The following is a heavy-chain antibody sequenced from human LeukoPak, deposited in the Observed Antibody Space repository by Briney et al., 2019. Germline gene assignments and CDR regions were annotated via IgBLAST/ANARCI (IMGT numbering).Heavy chain of an antibody. CDR2: IYHDRTT. Sequence: SETLSLTSTVSGDSITAPKWWSWVRPAPGEGLEWIGEIYHDRTTSFNPSLKSRLTISVDKSANQFFLNLNSVSATDTAVYYCVGRGLYGGTWLFEYWGQGALVTVSS. CDR3: VGRGLYGGTWLFEY. J-gene: IGHJ4*02. V-gene: IGHV4-4*02. CDR1: GDSITAPKW. D-gene: IGHD2-8*01.